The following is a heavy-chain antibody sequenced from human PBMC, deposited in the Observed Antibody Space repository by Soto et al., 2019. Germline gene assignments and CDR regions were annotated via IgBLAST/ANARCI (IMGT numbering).Heavy chain of an antibody. CDR2: ISSSSYI. CDR1: GFTFSSYS. J-gene: IGHJ3*02. V-gene: IGHV3-21*01. Sequence: GGSLRLSCAASGFTFSSYSMNWVRQAPGKGLEWVSSISSSSYIYYADSVKGRFTISRDNAKNSLYLQMNSLRAEDTAVYYCARVSGGIAARPEDAFDIWGQGTMVTVSS. D-gene: IGHD6-6*01. CDR3: ARVSGGIAARPEDAFDI.